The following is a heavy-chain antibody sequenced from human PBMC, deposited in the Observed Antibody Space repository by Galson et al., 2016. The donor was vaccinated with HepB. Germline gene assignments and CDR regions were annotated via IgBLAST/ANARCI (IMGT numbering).Heavy chain of an antibody. Sequence: SLRLSCAASGFTFISYSMNWVRQAPGKGLEWVSSISSSGSYIYYADSVKGRFTISRDNAKKSLYLQMNSLRAEDTAVYYCARDGDDYGDYDYYYGMDVWGQGTTVTVSS. CDR3: ARDGDDYGDYDYYYGMDV. CDR1: GFTFISYS. J-gene: IGHJ6*02. D-gene: IGHD4-17*01. V-gene: IGHV3-21*01. CDR2: ISSSGSYI.